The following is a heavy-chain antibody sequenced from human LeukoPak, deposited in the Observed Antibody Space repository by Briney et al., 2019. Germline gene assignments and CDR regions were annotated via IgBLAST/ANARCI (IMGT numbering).Heavy chain of an antibody. CDR1: GYTFTGYY. V-gene: IGHV1-2*02. CDR3: ANLGQVVVVAAINSGGTMYNWFDP. D-gene: IGHD2-15*01. J-gene: IGHJ5*02. Sequence: VASVKVSCKASGYTFTGYYMHWVRQAPGQGLEWMGWINPNSGGTNYAQKFQGRVTMTRDTSISTAYMELSRLRSDDTAVYYCANLGQVVVVAAINSGGTMYNWFDPWGQGTLVTVSS. CDR2: INPNSGGT.